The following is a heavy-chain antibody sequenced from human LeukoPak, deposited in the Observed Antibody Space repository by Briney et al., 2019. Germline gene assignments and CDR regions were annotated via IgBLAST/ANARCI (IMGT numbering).Heavy chain of an antibody. Sequence: SQTLSLTCTVSGGSISSGSYYWRWLRQPAGKGLEWIGRIYTSGSANYNPSLKSRVTISVDTSKNQFSLKLSSVTAADTAVYYCARHQWVPAFDIWGQGTMVTVSS. CDR1: GGSISSGSYY. J-gene: IGHJ3*02. CDR3: ARHQWVPAFDI. D-gene: IGHD1-26*01. V-gene: IGHV4-61*02. CDR2: IYTSGSA.